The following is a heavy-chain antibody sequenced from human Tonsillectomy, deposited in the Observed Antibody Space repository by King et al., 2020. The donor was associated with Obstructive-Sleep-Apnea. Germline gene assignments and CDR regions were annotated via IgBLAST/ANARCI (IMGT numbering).Heavy chain of an antibody. J-gene: IGHJ4*02. CDR2: IYHSGSH. V-gene: IGHV4-59*02. CDR1: GGSVSRHY. Sequence: QLQESGPGLVKPSETLSLACSVSGGSVSRHYLSWIRQPPGKGLEWIGYIYHSGSHTYNPSVQGRVTISLDKSKNQFSLNLKSVTAADTAVYYWALLRDFYFDQWGQGILVTVSS. D-gene: IGHD2/OR15-2a*01. CDR3: ALLRDFYFDQ.